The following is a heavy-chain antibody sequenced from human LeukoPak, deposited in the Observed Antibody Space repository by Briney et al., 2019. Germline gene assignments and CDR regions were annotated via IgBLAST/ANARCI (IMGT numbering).Heavy chain of an antibody. Sequence: PGGSLRLSCAASGFTFSSYAMSWVRQAPGKGLEWVSAISGSGGSTYYADSVKGRFTISRDNSKDTLYLQMNSLRAEDTAVYYCAKGAAAGSRSYYYYYGMDVWGQGTTVTVSS. V-gene: IGHV3-23*01. CDR2: ISGSGGST. CDR3: AKGAAAGSRSYYYYYGMDV. J-gene: IGHJ6*02. D-gene: IGHD6-13*01. CDR1: GFTFSSYA.